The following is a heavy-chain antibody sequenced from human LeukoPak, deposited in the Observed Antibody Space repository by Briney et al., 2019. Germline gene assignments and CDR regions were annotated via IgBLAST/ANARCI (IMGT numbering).Heavy chain of an antibody. CDR3: ARRSLNAFDI. V-gene: IGHV4-31*03. D-gene: IGHD2-15*01. CDR1: GGSINNGGYY. Sequence: PSETLSLTCTVSGGSINNGGYYWSWIRQHPGKGLEWIGHIYESGNTYFNPSLKSRVTISLDRSRNQFSLKLTSMTAADTAMYYCARRSLNAFDIWGQGTVVTVSS. CDR2: IYESGNT. J-gene: IGHJ3*02.